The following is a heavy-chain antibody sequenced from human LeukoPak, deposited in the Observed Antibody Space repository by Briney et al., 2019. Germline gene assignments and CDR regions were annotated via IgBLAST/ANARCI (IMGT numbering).Heavy chain of an antibody. CDR2: IRSTANGYAT. V-gene: IGHV3-73*01. CDR1: GFTFSGSA. Sequence: SGGSLRLSCAASGFTFSGSALHWVRQASGKGLEWVGRIRSTANGYATAYAASVKGRFTISRDDSKNTAYLQMDSLKTEDTAVYYCAKDRGIISDYWGQGTLVTVSS. J-gene: IGHJ4*02. D-gene: IGHD3-10*01. CDR3: AKDRGIISDY.